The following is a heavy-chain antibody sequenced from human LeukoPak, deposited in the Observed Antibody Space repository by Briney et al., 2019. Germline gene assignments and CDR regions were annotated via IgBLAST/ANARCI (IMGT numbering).Heavy chain of an antibody. J-gene: IGHJ4*02. D-gene: IGHD6-19*01. CDR1: GGSFSGYY. CDR3: ASEWLANY. Sequence: PSETLSLTCAVYGGSFSGYYWSWIRQPPGKGLEWIGEINHSGSTNYNPSLKSRVTISVDTSKNQFSLKLSSVTAADTAVYYCASEWLANYWGQGTLVTVSS. CDR2: INHSGST. V-gene: IGHV4-34*01.